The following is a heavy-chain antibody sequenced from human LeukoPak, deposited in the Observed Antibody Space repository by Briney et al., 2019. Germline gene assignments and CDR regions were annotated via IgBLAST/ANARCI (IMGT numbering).Heavy chain of an antibody. CDR3: ASLSPGGFLEWLSSTYYYYMDV. CDR1: GYTFTNYA. D-gene: IGHD3-3*01. V-gene: IGHV7-4-1*02. CDR2: INTNTGNT. J-gene: IGHJ6*03. Sequence: ASVKVSCTASGYTFTNYAMNWVRQAPGQGLEWMGWINTNTGNTTYAQGFTGRFVFSLDTSVSTAYLQISSLKAEDTAVYYCASLSPGGFLEWLSSTYYYYMDVWGKGTTVTVSS.